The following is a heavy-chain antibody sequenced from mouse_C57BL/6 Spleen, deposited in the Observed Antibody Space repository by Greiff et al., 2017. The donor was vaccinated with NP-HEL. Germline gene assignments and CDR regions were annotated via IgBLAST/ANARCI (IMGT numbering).Heavy chain of an antibody. V-gene: IGHV1-69*01. CDR3: ARWGYGSSYEAY. Sequence: PGQGLEWIGEIDPSDSYTNYNQKFKGKSTLTVDKSSSTAYMQLSSLTSEDSAVYYCARWGYGSSYEAYWGQGTLVTVSA. CDR2: IDPSDSYT. D-gene: IGHD1-1*01. J-gene: IGHJ3*01.